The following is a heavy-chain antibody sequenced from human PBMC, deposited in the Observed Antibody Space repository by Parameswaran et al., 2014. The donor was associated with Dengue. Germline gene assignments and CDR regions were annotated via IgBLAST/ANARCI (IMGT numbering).Heavy chain of an antibody. D-gene: IGHD3-10*01. Sequence: SQTLSLTCAVYGGSFSGYYWSWIRQPPGKGLEWIGEINHSGSTNYNPSLKSRVTISVDTSKNQFSLKLSSVTAADTAVYYCARGRAGMVRGVIITRYYGMDVWGQGTTVTVSS. CDR1: GGSFSGYY. V-gene: IGHV4-34*01. CDR3: ARGRAGMVRGVIITRYYGMDV. J-gene: IGHJ6*02. CDR2: INHSGST.